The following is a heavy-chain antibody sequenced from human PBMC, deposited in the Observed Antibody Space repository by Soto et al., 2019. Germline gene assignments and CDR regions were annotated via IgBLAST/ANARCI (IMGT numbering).Heavy chain of an antibody. CDR2: INAGNGNT. D-gene: IGHD6-19*01. Sequence: ASVKVSCKASGYTFTSYAMHWVRQAPGQRLEWMGWINAGNGNTKYSQKFQGRVTITRDTSASTAYMELSSLRSEDTAVYYCERDRVAVAGTSDHDAFDIWGQGTMVTVSS. J-gene: IGHJ3*02. V-gene: IGHV1-3*01. CDR3: ERDRVAVAGTSDHDAFDI. CDR1: GYTFTSYA.